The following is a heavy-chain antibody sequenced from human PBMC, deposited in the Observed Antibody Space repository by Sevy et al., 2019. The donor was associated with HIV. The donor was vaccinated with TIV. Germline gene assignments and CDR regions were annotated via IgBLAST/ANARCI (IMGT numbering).Heavy chain of an antibody. V-gene: IGHV3-11*01. J-gene: IGHJ6*02. CDR3: ARDHVKDGKGGDYYYHAMDV. CDR1: GFTLSDYY. D-gene: IGHD3-16*01. CDR2: ISGSDDSGGDDTI. Sequence: GGSLRLSCTASGFTLSDYYMSWIRQAPGKGLQWISYISGSDDSGGDDTIYYADSVKGRFTISRDNATNSLYLQMSSLRADDTAVYYRARDHVKDGKGGDYYYHAMDVWGRGTTVTVSS.